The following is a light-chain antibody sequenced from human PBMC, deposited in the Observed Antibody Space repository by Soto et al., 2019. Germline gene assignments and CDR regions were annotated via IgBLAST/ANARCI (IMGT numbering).Light chain of an antibody. CDR3: CSYAGSSTTVV. CDR1: SSDVGSYNL. V-gene: IGLV2-23*01. Sequence: QSVLTQPASVSGSPGQSITISCTGTSSDVGSYNLVSWYQQHPGKAPKLMIYEGSKRPSVVSNRFSGSKSGNTASLTISGLQAEDEADYSCCSYAGSSTTVVFGGGTKVTFL. J-gene: IGLJ2*01. CDR2: EGS.